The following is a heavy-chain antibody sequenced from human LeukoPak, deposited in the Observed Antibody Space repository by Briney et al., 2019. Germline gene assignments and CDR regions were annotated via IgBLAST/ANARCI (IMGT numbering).Heavy chain of an antibody. CDR2: INPTSGDT. CDR1: GYTFTSYY. Sequence: ASVKVSCKASGYTFTSYYVHWVRQAPGQGLEWMGIINPTSGDTDYAQNFQGRVTMTRDMSTSTVYMELSSLRFEDTAVYYCARYGFSSVWQGGWHAFDIWGLGTMVTVSS. D-gene: IGHD6-25*01. J-gene: IGHJ3*02. CDR3: ARYGFSSVWQGGWHAFDI. V-gene: IGHV1-46*01.